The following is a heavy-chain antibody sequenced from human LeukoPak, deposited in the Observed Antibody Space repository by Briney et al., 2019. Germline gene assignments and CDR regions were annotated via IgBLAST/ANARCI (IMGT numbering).Heavy chain of an antibody. CDR1: GGSFRGYY. V-gene: IGHV4-34*01. CDR3: ARGRGYLVDP. D-gene: IGHD6-13*01. Sequence: PSETLSLTCAVYGGSFRGYYWSWIRQPPGKGLEWIGEINHSGSTNYNPSLKSRVTISVDTSKNQFSLKLSSVAAADTAVYYCARGRGYLVDPWGQGTLVTVSS. CDR2: INHSGST. J-gene: IGHJ5*02.